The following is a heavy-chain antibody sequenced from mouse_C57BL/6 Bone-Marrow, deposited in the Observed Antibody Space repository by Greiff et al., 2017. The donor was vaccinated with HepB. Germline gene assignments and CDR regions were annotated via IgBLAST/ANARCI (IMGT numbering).Heavy chain of an antibody. J-gene: IGHJ1*03. CDR2: INPSTGGT. CDR1: GYSFTGYY. CDR3: ARGDYDPYWYFDV. Sequence: VQLKESGPELVKPGASVKISCKASGYSFTGYYMNWVKQSPEKSLEWIGEINPSTGGTTYNQKFKAKATLTVDKSSSTAYMQLKSLTSEDSAVYYCARGDYDPYWYFDVWGTGTTVTVSS. D-gene: IGHD2-4*01. V-gene: IGHV1-42*01.